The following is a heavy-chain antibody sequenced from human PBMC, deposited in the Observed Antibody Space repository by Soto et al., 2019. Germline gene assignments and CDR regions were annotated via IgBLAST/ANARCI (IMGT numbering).Heavy chain of an antibody. V-gene: IGHV3-74*03. J-gene: IGHJ4*02. CDR3: ARDGNLVDSYGLDY. CDR1: GFTFSAYW. Sequence: PGGSLRLSCAASGFTFSAYWMHWVRQAPGKGLVWVSRTNTDGTATTYADSVEGRFTISRDNAKNMLYLQMNSLRAEDTAVYYCARDGNLVDSYGLDYWGQGTLVTVSS. D-gene: IGHD5-18*01. CDR2: TNTDGTAT.